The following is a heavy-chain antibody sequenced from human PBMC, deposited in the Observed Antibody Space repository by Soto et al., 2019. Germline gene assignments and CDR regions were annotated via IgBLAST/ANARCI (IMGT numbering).Heavy chain of an antibody. CDR1: GFTVSSNY. D-gene: IGHD5-18*01. CDR2: IYSGGST. CDR3: ASLVRGYSYARVGYFDY. J-gene: IGHJ4*02. V-gene: IGHV3-66*01. Sequence: GGSLRLSCAASGFTVSSNYMSWVRQAPGKGLEWVSVIYSGGSTYYAGSVKGRFTISRDNSKNTLYLQMNSLRAEDTAGYYCASLVRGYSYARVGYFDYWGQGTLVTVSS.